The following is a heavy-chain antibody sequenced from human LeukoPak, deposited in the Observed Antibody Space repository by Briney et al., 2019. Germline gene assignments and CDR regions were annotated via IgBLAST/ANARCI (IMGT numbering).Heavy chain of an antibody. D-gene: IGHD3-3*01. J-gene: IGHJ5*01. CDR1: GFTFSNYW. Sequence: PGGSLRLSCAGSGFTFSNYWIHWVRQTPDKGLVWVSRINPAGNYANYADSVKGRFTISRGNAKNTVYLQMNSLRAEDTALFYCVRDWDHYDFDSWGQGTLVTVSS. CDR2: INPAGNYA. V-gene: IGHV3-74*01. CDR3: VRDWDHYDFDS.